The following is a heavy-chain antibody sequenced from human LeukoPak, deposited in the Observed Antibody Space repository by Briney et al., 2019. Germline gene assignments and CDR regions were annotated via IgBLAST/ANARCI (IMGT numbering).Heavy chain of an antibody. CDR3: ARNDWGLGSFWYFTL. CDR1: GFTFSSYW. J-gene: IGHJ2*01. CDR2: INSDGSST. Sequence: GGSLRLSCAASGFTFSSYWMHWVRQAPGKGLVWVSRINSDGSSTSYADSVKGRFTISRDNSKNTLYLQMNSLRAEDTAVYYCARNDWGLGSFWYFTLWGRGTLVTVSS. V-gene: IGHV3-74*01. D-gene: IGHD7-27*01.